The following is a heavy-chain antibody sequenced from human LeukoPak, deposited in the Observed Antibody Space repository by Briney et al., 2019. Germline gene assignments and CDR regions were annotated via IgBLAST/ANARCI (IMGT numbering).Heavy chain of an antibody. V-gene: IGHV3-21*01. Sequence: PGGSLRLSCAASGFTFSSYSMNWVRQAPGRGLEWFSSISSSSSYIYYADSVKGRFTISRDNAKNSLYLQMNSLRAEDTAVYYCAELGITMIGGVWGKGTTVTISS. CDR2: ISSSSSYI. CDR3: AELGITMIGGV. D-gene: IGHD3-10*02. J-gene: IGHJ6*04. CDR1: GFTFSSYS.